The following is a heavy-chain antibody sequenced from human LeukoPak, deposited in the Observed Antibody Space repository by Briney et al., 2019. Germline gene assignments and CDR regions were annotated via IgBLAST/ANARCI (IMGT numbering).Heavy chain of an antibody. Sequence: GGSLRLSCVASGFTFSTYALSWVRQAPGKGLEWVSAISSSGGSPYYADSVNGRFTISRDNSKDTLYLQMNSLRAEDTALYYCAKDQALSLSSSRALDYWGQGTLVTVSS. CDR2: ISSSGGSP. CDR1: GFTFSTYA. J-gene: IGHJ4*02. V-gene: IGHV3-23*01. D-gene: IGHD2-2*01. CDR3: AKDQALSLSSSRALDY.